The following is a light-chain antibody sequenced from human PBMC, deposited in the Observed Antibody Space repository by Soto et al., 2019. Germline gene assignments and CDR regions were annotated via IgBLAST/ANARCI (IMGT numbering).Light chain of an antibody. V-gene: IGKV1-5*01. J-gene: IGKJ4*01. CDR3: QQDDSYPVT. Sequence: DIQTTQSPSTLSASIGDKVTITCRASQSISSWLAWYQQKPGTAPKVLIYEASNLDSGFPARFSGRGSGTEFTLTISRLQPDDFATYFCQQDDSYPVTFGGGTKVETK. CDR2: EAS. CDR1: QSISSW.